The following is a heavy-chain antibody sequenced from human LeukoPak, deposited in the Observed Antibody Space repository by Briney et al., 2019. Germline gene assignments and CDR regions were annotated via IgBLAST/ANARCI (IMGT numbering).Heavy chain of an antibody. CDR1: GYSISSGYY. V-gene: IGHV4-38-2*02. CDR2: IYHSGST. D-gene: IGHD3-16*01. CDR3: ARVGPYSYYYYYMDV. Sequence: SETLSLTCTVSGYSISSGYYWGWIRQPPGKGLEWIGSIYHSGSTYYNPSLKSRVTISVDTSKNQFSLKLSSVTAADTAVYYCARVGPYSYYYYYMDVWGKGTTVTISS. J-gene: IGHJ6*03.